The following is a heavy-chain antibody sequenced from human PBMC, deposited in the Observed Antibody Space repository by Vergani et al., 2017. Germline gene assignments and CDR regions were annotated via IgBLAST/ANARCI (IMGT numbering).Heavy chain of an antibody. CDR3: ARDYSSTSGRAFDF. CDR1: GFDFSSYI. J-gene: IGHJ3*01. Sequence: HLVVSGGGWVQPGGSLRLSCVVSGFDFSSYIMNWVRQAPGKGLEWVSFVSTGTKSQSYAESVKGRFTISRDSAKNSLYLQMDSLRAEDTAVYYCARDYSSTSGRAFDFWGQGTKVTVSS. D-gene: IGHD2-2*01. V-gene: IGHV3-48*01. CDR2: VSTGTKSQ.